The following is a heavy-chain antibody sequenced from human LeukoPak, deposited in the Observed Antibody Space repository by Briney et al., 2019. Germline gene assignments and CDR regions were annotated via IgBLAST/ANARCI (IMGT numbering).Heavy chain of an antibody. D-gene: IGHD3-22*01. CDR3: ARSYYYDSSHTADY. J-gene: IGHJ4*02. CDR2: IWYDGSNK. CDR1: GFTFSNYG. Sequence: GGSLRLSCAASGFTFSNYGMHWVRQAPGKGLEWVAYIWYDGSNKYYTDSVKGRFTISRDNSENTLYLQMNSLRAEDTVVYYCARSYYYDSSHTADYWGQGTLVTVSS. V-gene: IGHV3-33*01.